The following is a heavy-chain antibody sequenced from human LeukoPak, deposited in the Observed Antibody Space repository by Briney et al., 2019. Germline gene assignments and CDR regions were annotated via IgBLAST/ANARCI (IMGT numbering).Heavy chain of an antibody. CDR1: GFTYSSYA. CDR3: ATYRQVLLPFES. D-gene: IGHD2-8*02. CDR2: IFPSGGEI. Sequence: GGSLRLSCAASGFTYSSYAMSWVRQAPGKGLEWVSSIFPSGGEIHYADSVRGRFTISRDNSKSTLSLQMNSLRAEDTAIYYCATYRQVLLPFESWGQGTLVTVSS. J-gene: IGHJ4*02. V-gene: IGHV3-23*01.